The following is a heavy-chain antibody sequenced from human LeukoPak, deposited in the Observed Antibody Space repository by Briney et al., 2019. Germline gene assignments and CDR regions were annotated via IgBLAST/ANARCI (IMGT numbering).Heavy chain of an antibody. Sequence: SETLSLTCTVSGGSISSYYWSWIRQPPGKGLEWIGYIYYSGSTNYNPSLKSRVTISADTSKNQFSLKLSSVTAADTAVYYCARGTTYGDYVWFDPWGQGTLVTVSS. V-gene: IGHV4-59*01. CDR3: ARGTTYGDYVWFDP. CDR2: IYYSGST. D-gene: IGHD4-17*01. CDR1: GGSISSYY. J-gene: IGHJ5*02.